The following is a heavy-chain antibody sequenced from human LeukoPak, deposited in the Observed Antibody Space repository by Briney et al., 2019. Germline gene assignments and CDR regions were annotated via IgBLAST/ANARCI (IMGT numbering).Heavy chain of an antibody. Sequence: SVKVSCKASGGTFSSYAISWVRQAPGQGLEWMGGIIPLFGTSKYAQKFQGRVTITADESTTTAYMELSSLRSEDTAVYYCARDALRYCSSTSCLFDYWGQGTLVTVSS. D-gene: IGHD2-2*01. CDR2: IIPLFGTS. CDR3: ARDALRYCSSTSCLFDY. J-gene: IGHJ4*02. CDR1: GGTFSSYA. V-gene: IGHV1-69*13.